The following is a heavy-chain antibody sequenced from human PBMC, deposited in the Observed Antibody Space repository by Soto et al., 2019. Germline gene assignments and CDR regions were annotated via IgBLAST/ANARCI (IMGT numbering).Heavy chain of an antibody. V-gene: IGHV3-7*03. D-gene: IGHD3-22*01. J-gene: IGHJ6*02. CDR1: GFTFSSCW. CDR2: IKQDGSET. CDR3: AREGNYYDGSGYFGLDV. Sequence: PGGSLRLSCAAYGFTFSSCWMTWVRQAPGKGPEWVANIKQDGSETYYVDSVKGRFTISRDNAQNSLYLTMSSLRADDTAVYYCAREGNYYDGSGYFGLDVWGQGTTVTVSS.